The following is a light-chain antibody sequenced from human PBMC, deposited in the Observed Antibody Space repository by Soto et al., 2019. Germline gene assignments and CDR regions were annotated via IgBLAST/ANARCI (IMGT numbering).Light chain of an antibody. Sequence: EIVMTQSPATLSVSPGERATLSCRASQSVSNNLPWYQQKPGQAPRLLLYGASTRASGIPARFSGSGSGTEFTLTISSLQSEDFAVYYCQQYNDWPPYTFGQGTKLEIK. V-gene: IGKV3-15*01. J-gene: IGKJ2*01. CDR3: QQYNDWPPYT. CDR1: QSVSNN. CDR2: GAS.